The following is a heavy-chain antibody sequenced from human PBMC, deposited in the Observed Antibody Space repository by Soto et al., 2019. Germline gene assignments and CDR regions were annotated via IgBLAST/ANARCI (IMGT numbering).Heavy chain of an antibody. D-gene: IGHD1-26*01. CDR2: IYYSGST. CDR1: GGSISSSSYY. CDR3: AGCIVGANWFDP. Sequence: SETLSLTCTVSGGSISSSSYYWGWIRQPPGKGLEWIGIIYYSGSTYYNPSLKSRATISVDTSKNQFSLKLSSVTAADTAVYYCAGCIVGANWFDPWGQGTLVTVSS. J-gene: IGHJ5*02. V-gene: IGHV4-39*01.